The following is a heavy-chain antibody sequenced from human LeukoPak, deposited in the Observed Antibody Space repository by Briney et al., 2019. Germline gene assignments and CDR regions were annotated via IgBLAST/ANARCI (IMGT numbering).Heavy chain of an antibody. CDR3: AKDRANWAIDD. CDR2: IGGDGVA. Sequence: GGSLRLSCAASGFTFTNHPMNWVRKAPGKGLEWVSYIGGDGVAFYADSVKGRFTMSKDDARKSLYLQMSSLRVEDTALYYCAKDRANWAIDDWGQGTQVTVSS. D-gene: IGHD2-2*02. J-gene: IGHJ4*02. V-gene: IGHV3-69-1*01. CDR1: GFTFTNHP.